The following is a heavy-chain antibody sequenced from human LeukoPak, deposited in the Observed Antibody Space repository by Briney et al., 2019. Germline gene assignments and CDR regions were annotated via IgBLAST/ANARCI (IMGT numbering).Heavy chain of an antibody. D-gene: IGHD2-15*01. CDR3: ARGYCSGGSCYSLYYYYGMDV. CDR2: INPSGGST. Sequence: GASVKVSCKASGYTFTSYYMHWVRPAPGQGLEWMGIINPSGGSTSYAQKFQGRVTMTRDTSTSTVYMELSSLRSEDTAVYYCARGYCSGGSCYSLYYYYGMDVWGQGTTVTVSS. J-gene: IGHJ6*02. CDR1: GYTFTSYY. V-gene: IGHV1-46*01.